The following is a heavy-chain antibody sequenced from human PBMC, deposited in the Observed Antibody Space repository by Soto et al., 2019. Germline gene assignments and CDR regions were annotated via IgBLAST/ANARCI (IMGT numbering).Heavy chain of an antibody. Sequence: LTCAVSGGSISSGGYSWSWTRQPPGKGLEWIGYIYHSGSTYYNPSLKSRVTISVDRSKNQFSLKLSSVTAADTAVYYCARGLRITILGVVPDAFDIWGEGTMVTGS. CDR2: IYHSGST. D-gene: IGHD3-3*01. J-gene: IGHJ3*02. CDR1: GGSISSGGYS. CDR3: ARGLRITILGVVPDAFDI. V-gene: IGHV4-30-2*01.